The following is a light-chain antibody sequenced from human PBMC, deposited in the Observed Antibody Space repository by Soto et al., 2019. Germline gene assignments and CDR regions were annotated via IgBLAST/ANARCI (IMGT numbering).Light chain of an antibody. CDR1: QSVSSNY. Sequence: DIVLSQSPGTLSLSPGERATLSCRASQSVSSNYLAWYQQKPGQAPRLLIYSASSRATGIPDRFSGSGSGTDFILTISRLEPEDFAVYYCQQYGSSSWTFGQGTKV. J-gene: IGKJ1*01. CDR3: QQYGSSSWT. CDR2: SAS. V-gene: IGKV3-20*01.